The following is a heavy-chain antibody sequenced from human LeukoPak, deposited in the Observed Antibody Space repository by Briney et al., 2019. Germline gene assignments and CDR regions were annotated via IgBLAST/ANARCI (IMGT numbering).Heavy chain of an antibody. CDR3: ARVDSSGWSKYYYYYMDV. V-gene: IGHV3-48*03. CDR2: ISSSGSTI. D-gene: IGHD6-19*01. Sequence: HPGGSLRLSCAASGFTFSSYEMNWVRQAPGKRLEWVSYISSSGSTIYYADSVKGRFTISRDNAKNSLYLQMNSLRAEDTAVYYCARVDSSGWSKYYYYYMDVWGKGTTVTISS. J-gene: IGHJ6*03. CDR1: GFTFSSYE.